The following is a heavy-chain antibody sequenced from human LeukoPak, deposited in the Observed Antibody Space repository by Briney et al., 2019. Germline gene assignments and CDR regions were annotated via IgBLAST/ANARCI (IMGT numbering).Heavy chain of an antibody. J-gene: IGHJ5*02. CDR3: ARDLGPNSSGYYYTHNWFHP. V-gene: IGHV4-38-2*02. D-gene: IGHD3-22*01. CDR2: IYHSGST. Sequence: SETLSLTCAVSGYSISSGYYWGWIRQPPGKGLEWVGSIYHSGSTYYNPSLKSRVTISVDTSKNQFSLKLSSVTAEDTAVYYCARDLGPNSSGYYYTHNWFHPWGKGTLVTVSS. CDR1: GYSISSGYY.